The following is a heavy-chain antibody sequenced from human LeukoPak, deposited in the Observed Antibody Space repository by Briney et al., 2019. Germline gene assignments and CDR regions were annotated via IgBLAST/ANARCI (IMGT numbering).Heavy chain of an antibody. CDR2: ISSSGSTI. CDR3: ARDRYDNSGYHDY. J-gene: IGHJ4*02. D-gene: IGHD3-22*01. Sequence: GGSLRLSCAASGFSFSSYEMNWVRQAPGKGLEWVSYISSSGSTINYADSVKGRFTISRDNAKNSLYLQMNSLRAEDTAVYYCARDRYDNSGYHDYWGQGTLVTVSA. CDR1: GFSFSSYE. V-gene: IGHV3-48*03.